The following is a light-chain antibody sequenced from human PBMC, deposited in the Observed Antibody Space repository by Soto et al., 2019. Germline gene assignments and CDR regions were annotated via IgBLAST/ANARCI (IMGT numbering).Light chain of an antibody. J-gene: IGKJ1*01. V-gene: IGKV3-15*01. CDR1: QGVSSY. CDR2: GAS. Sequence: EIVLTQSPATLSLSPGERATLSCRASQGVSSYLAWYQQKPGQAPRLLIYGASTRATGIPARFSGSGSGTEFTLTISSLQSEDFAVYYCQQYNNWPPWTFGQGTKVEIK. CDR3: QQYNNWPPWT.